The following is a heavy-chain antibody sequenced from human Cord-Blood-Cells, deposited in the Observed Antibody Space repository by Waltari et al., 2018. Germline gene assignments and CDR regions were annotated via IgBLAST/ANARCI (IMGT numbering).Heavy chain of an antibody. CDR2: IWYDGSNK. D-gene: IGHD1-26*01. Sequence: QVQLVESGGGVVQPGRSLRLSCSASGFPFSSYGRHWVRQAPGKGLEWVAVIWYDGSNKYYADSVKGRFTISRDNSKNTLYLQMNSLRAEDTAVYYCARDSGSYYFDYWGQGTLVTVSS. J-gene: IGHJ4*02. CDR3: ARDSGSYYFDY. CDR1: GFPFSSYG. V-gene: IGHV3-33*01.